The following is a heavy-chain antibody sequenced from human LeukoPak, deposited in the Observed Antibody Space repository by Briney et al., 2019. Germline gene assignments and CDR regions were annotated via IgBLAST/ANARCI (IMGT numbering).Heavy chain of an antibody. CDR2: INGDGSTT. CDR3: ATGNYYDSRGYYTFGH. CDR1: RFTFSRYW. V-gene: IGHV3-74*01. J-gene: IGHJ1*01. Sequence: GGSLRLSCAASRFTFSRYWMHWVRQAPGKGLVWVSRINGDGSTTSYADSVKGGFTTPRDNAKNTLYLQMNSLRAEDTAVYYCATGNYYDSRGYYTFGHWGQGTLVTVSS. D-gene: IGHD3-22*01.